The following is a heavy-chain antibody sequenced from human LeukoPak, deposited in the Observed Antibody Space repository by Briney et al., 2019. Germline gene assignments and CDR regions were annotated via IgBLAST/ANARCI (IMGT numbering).Heavy chain of an antibody. V-gene: IGHV3-11*06. CDR3: AREGYCSSTSCQFDY. CDR2: ISSSSSYT. J-gene: IGHJ4*02. Sequence: PGGSLRLSGAASGFTFSDYYMSWIRQAPGTGLEWVSYISSSSSYTNYADSVKGRFTISRDNAKNSLYLQMNSLRAEDTAVYYCAREGYCSSTSCQFDYWGQGTLVAVSS. D-gene: IGHD2-2*01. CDR1: GFTFSDYY.